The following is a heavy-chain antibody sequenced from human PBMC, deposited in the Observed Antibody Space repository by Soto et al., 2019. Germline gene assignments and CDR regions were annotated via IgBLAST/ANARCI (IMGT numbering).Heavy chain of an antibody. D-gene: IGHD5-18*01. J-gene: IGHJ6*02. V-gene: IGHV1-3*01. Sequence: ASVKVSCKASGYTFTSYPTHWVRQAPGQRLEWMGWIDAGNGNTKYSQKFRGRVTFTTDTSASTAYMDLSSLRSEDTAVYYCARARYIFGSPYYGMDVWGQGTRVTVSS. CDR1: GYTFTSYP. CDR2: IDAGNGNT. CDR3: ARARYIFGSPYYGMDV.